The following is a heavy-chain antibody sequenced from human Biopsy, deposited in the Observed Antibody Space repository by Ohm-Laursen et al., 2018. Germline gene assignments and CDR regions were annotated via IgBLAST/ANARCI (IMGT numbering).Heavy chain of an antibody. CDR3: ARSVGIMAAPIDY. Sequence: SLRLSCAASGFIFSDYYMSWIRQAPGKGLEWVSNINSVGTIYYADSVRGRFTTSRDNAKNSLYLQMNSLRVEDTAVYYCARSVGIMAAPIDYWGQGTLVTVSS. CDR1: GFIFSDYY. J-gene: IGHJ4*02. CDR2: INSVGTI. V-gene: IGHV3-11*01. D-gene: IGHD3-16*01.